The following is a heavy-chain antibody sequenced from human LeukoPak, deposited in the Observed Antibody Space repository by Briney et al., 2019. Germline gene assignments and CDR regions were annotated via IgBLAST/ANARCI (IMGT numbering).Heavy chain of an antibody. V-gene: IGHV4-59*08. CDR2: IYYSGST. J-gene: IGHJ3*02. D-gene: IGHD6-19*01. Sequence: SETLSLTCTVSGGSISSDYWSWIRQTPGKGLEWIGYIYYSGSTNFNPSLKSRVIISVDTSKNQFSLKLSSVTAADTAVYYCARTIKEYSSGWDDAFDIWGQGTMVTVSS. CDR1: GGSISSDY. CDR3: ARTIKEYSSGWDDAFDI.